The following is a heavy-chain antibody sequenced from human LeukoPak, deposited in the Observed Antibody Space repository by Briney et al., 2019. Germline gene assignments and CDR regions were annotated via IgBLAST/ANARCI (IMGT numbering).Heavy chain of an antibody. V-gene: IGHV3-23*01. J-gene: IGHJ6*02. CDR1: GFTFSSYA. D-gene: IGHD6-13*01. CDR3: ARGRSMLYSSSWYARGMDV. Sequence: PGGSLRLSCAASGFTFSSYAMSWVRQAPGKGLEWVSAISGSGGSTYYADSVKGRFTISRDNSKNTLYLQMNSLRAEDTAVYYCARGRSMLYSSSWYARGMDVWGQGTTVTVSS. CDR2: ISGSGGST.